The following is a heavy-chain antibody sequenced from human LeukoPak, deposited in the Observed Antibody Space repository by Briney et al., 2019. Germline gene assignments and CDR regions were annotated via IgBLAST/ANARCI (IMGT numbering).Heavy chain of an antibody. Sequence: SETPSLTCAVYGGSFSRYYWRWIRQSPGKGLEWIAEIDHRGDTNYNPSVKSRVTISVDTSKNQFSLKVRSLSAADTAVYYCARGATISETGYFDFWGQGTLVTVSS. CDR2: IDHRGDT. CDR3: ARGATISETGYFDF. D-gene: IGHD5-24*01. J-gene: IGHJ4*03. CDR1: GGSFSRYY. V-gene: IGHV4-34*01.